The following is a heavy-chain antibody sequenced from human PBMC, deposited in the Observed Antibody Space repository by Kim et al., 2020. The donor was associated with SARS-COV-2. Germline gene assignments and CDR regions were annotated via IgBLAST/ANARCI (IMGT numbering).Heavy chain of an antibody. J-gene: IGHJ4*02. CDR3: AKDHALVGFDY. Sequence: NKYYADSVKGRFTISRENSKNTLYLQMNSLRAEDTAVYYCAKDHALVGFDYWGQGPLVTVSS. CDR2: NK. D-gene: IGHD2-15*01. V-gene: IGHV3-30*02.